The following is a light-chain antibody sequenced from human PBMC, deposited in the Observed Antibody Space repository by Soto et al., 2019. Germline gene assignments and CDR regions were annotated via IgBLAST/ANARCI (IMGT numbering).Light chain of an antibody. Sequence: SVLTQPASVSGSPGQSIAISCTGTRSDVGGYNYVSWYQQPPGKAPKLIIYDVSDWPSGVSTRFSGSKSGNTASLTISGLQADDEADYFCRSYTSTSTAVFGGGTKVTVL. CDR3: RSYTSTSTAV. CDR1: RSDVGGYNY. V-gene: IGLV2-14*01. J-gene: IGLJ3*02. CDR2: DVS.